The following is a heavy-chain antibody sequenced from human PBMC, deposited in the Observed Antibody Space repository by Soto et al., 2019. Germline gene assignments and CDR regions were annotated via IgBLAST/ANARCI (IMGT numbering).Heavy chain of an antibody. CDR2: IYSDGST. CDR3: ANQRGGYARDFDY. J-gene: IGHJ4*02. D-gene: IGHD5-12*01. V-gene: IGHV3-66*01. Sequence: EVQLVESGGGLVQPGGSLRLACAASGSTVSSNYMSWVRQAPGKGLEWVSVIYSDGSTYYADSVRGRFTISRDNSKNTLYLQMNSLRAEDTAVYYCANQRGGYARDFDYCCQGTLVTVSS. CDR1: GSTVSSNY.